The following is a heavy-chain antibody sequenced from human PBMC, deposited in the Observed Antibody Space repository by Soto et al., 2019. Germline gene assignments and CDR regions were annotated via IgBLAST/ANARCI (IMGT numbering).Heavy chain of an antibody. CDR1: GGSSSSGGYS. J-gene: IGHJ5*02. Sequence: PSETLSLTCAVSGGSSSSGGYSWSWIRQPPGKGLEWIGYIYHSGSTYYNPSLKSRVTISVDRSKNQFSLKLSSVTAADTAVYYCARGLSPIAAAGTDVSWFDPWGQGTLVTVSS. CDR2: IYHSGST. CDR3: ARGLSPIAAAGTDVSWFDP. D-gene: IGHD6-13*01. V-gene: IGHV4-30-2*01.